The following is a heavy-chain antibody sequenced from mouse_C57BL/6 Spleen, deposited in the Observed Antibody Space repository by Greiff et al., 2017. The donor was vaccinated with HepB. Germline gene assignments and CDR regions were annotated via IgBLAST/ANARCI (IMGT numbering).Heavy chain of an antibody. CDR3: ARFYYGNLDY. D-gene: IGHD2-1*01. Sequence: QVQLQQSGPELVKPGASVKISCKASGYAFSSSWMNWVKQRPGKGLEWIGRIYPGDGDTNYNGKFKGKATLTADKSSSTAYMQLSSLTSEDSAVYFCARFYYGNLDYWGQGTTLTVSS. J-gene: IGHJ2*01. CDR1: GYAFSSSW. V-gene: IGHV1-82*01. CDR2: IYPGDGDT.